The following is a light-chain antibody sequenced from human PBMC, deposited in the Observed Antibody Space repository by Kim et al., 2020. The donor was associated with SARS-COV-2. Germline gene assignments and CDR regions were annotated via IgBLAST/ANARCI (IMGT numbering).Light chain of an antibody. V-gene: IGKV1-9*01. J-gene: IGKJ4*01. CDR3: LQLNSYPPS. CDR2: AAS. Sequence: IQLTQSPSSLSASVGDRVTITCRASQGISSYLAWYQQKPGKAPKLLIYAASTLQSGVPSRFSGSGSGTDFTLTISSLQPEDFATYYCLQLNSYPPSFGGGTKVDIK. CDR1: QGISSY.